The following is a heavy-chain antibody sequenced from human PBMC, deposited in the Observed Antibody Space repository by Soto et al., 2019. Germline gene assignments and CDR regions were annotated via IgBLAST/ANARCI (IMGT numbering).Heavy chain of an antibody. CDR3: ERVLLGVVITSWFDP. CDR2: ISAYNGNT. V-gene: IGHV1-18*01. D-gene: IGHD3-22*01. J-gene: IGHJ5*02. Sequence: ASVKVYCKASGYTFTSYGISWVRQAPGQGLEWMGWISAYNGNTNYAQKLQGRVTMTTDTSTSTAYMGLRSLRSDDTAVYYCERVLLGVVITSWFDPWGQGTLVTVSS. CDR1: GYTFTSYG.